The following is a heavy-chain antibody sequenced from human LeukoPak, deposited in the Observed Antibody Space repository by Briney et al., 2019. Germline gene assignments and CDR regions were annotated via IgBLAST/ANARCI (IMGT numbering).Heavy chain of an antibody. V-gene: IGHV3-11*04. CDR3: ARDLNGDYPEDSLDI. D-gene: IGHD4-17*01. CDR1: GFTFSDYY. Sequence: GGSLRLSCAASGFTFSDYYMSWIRQAPGKGLEWVSYISASGNTIYYAGSVKGRFTISRDNAKTSLHLQMNSLRADDTAVYYCARDLNGDYPEDSLDIWGPGTMVTVSS. CDR2: ISASGNTI. J-gene: IGHJ3*02.